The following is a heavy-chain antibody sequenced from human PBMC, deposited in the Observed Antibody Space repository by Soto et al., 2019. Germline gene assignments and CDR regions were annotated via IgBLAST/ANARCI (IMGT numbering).Heavy chain of an antibody. Sequence: EVQLVESGGGLVKPGGSLRLSCVTSGFTFSRNTMNWVRQAPGKGLEWVASIPSSGSYVYYADSVKGRFSPSRDNAKNSLSLQMDRLRPDETARYFCVKDEGSEAMDVWGQGTTVTVSS. V-gene: IGHV3-21*04. CDR2: IPSSGSYV. D-gene: IGHD6-19*01. CDR3: VKDEGSEAMDV. J-gene: IGHJ6*02. CDR1: GFTFSRNT.